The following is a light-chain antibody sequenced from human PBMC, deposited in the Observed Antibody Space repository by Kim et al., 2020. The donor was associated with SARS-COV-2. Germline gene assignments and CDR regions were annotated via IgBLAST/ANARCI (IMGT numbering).Light chain of an antibody. J-gene: IGLJ2*01. Sequence: SVSPGQTASIACSGYKLGDKYACWYQQKPGQSPVLLIYQHNKRPSGSPERFSGSNSGNTATLTNSGTQAMDEADYYCQAGDSSTVVFGGGTKLTVL. CDR2: QHN. CDR1: KLGDKY. V-gene: IGLV3-1*01. CDR3: QAGDSSTVV.